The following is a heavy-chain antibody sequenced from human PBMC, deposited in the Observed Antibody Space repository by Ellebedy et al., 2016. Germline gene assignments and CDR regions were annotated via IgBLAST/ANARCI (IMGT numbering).Heavy chain of an antibody. CDR1: GFSVSSNY. CDR2: IKEDGSVE. V-gene: IGHV3-7*01. J-gene: IGHJ4*02. CDR3: AGPAAIGTKAFDY. D-gene: IGHD2-2*01. Sequence: GGSLRLSCVVSGFSVSSNYLSWVRQAPGKGLEWVAQIKEDGSVEAYIDSVKGRFSISRDNGKKSLYLQMNNLRAEDTAVYYCAGPAAIGTKAFDYWGQGTLVTVSS.